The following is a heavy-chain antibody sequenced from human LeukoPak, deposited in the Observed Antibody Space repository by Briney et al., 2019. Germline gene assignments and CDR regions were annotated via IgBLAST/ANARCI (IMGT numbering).Heavy chain of an antibody. CDR3: ATPGVRHLRQFDWILDC. Sequence: GGSLRLSCTASGFTFSHFSMNWVRQAPGKGPEWISYITSGSTVIHYADSVNGRFTISRDNAKNILFLQMNNLRPDDTAVYYCATPGVRHLRQFDWILDCWGQGTLVSVSS. V-gene: IGHV3-48*04. J-gene: IGHJ4*02. CDR2: ITSGSTVI. CDR1: GFTFSHFS. D-gene: IGHD3-9*01.